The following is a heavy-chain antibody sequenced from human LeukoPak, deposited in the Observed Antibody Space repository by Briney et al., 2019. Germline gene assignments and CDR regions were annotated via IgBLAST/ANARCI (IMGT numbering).Heavy chain of an antibody. J-gene: IGHJ4*02. CDR2: INPNSGGT. CDR3: ARWDCSGGSCYLNY. V-gene: IGHV1-2*02. D-gene: IGHD2-15*01. CDR1: GYTFTGHY. Sequence: GASVKVSCKASGYTFTGHYMHWVRQAPGQGLEWMGWINPNSGGTNYAQKFQGRVTMTRDTSISTAYMELSRLRSDDTAVYYCARWDCSGGSCYLNYWGQGTLVTVSS.